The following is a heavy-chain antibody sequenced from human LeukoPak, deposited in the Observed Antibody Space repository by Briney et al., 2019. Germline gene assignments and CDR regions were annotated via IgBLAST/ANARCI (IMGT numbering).Heavy chain of an antibody. J-gene: IGHJ4*02. CDR2: VNPKSGNT. V-gene: IGHV1-8*01. D-gene: IGHD6-19*01. CDR1: GYTFSSYN. Sequence: ASVKVSCKSSGYTFSSYNINWVRQATGQGPVWMGWVNPKSGNTGFAQKFQGRVTLTRNTSINTAYMELSSLRAEDTAVYYCARGKQWLSPLDSWGQGTLVTV. CDR3: ARGKQWLSPLDS.